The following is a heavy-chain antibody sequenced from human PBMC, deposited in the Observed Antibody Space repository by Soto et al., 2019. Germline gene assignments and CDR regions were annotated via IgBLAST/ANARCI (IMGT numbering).Heavy chain of an antibody. D-gene: IGHD3-10*01. CDR2: IYSGGST. Sequence: PGGSLRLSCAASGFTVSSNYMSWVRQAPGKGLEWVSVIYSGGSTYYADSVKGRFTISRDNSKNTLYLQMNSLRAEDTAVYYCARDLPQPSEYYYYYYGMDVWGQGTTVTVSS. V-gene: IGHV3-66*01. J-gene: IGHJ6*02. CDR3: ARDLPQPSEYYYYYYGMDV. CDR1: GFTVSSNY.